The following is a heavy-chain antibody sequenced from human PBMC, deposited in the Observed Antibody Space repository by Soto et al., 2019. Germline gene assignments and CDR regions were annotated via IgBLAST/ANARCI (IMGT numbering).Heavy chain of an antibody. CDR2: IYYRGST. D-gene: IGHD6-19*01. Sequence: SETLSLTCTVSGGSISSGGYYWSWIRQHPGKGLECVGYIYYRGSTHYNPSLKSRVTISLDTSKNQFSLNLGSVTAADTAVYYCARVPGIEVAGHSWFDPWGQGTLVTVSS. V-gene: IGHV4-30-4*08. CDR3: ARVPGIEVAGHSWFDP. J-gene: IGHJ5*02. CDR1: GGSISSGGYY.